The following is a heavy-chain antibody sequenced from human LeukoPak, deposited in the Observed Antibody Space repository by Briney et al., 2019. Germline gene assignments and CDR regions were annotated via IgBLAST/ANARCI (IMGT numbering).Heavy chain of an antibody. D-gene: IGHD2-15*01. V-gene: IGHV3-74*01. Sequence: GGSLRLSCVASGFTFSSYWMHWVRQAPGKGLVWVSRINSDGNSTSYADSVKGRFTISRDNSKNTLYLQMNSLRAEDTAVYYCAKDHGYCSGGSCYTPGYWGQGTLVTVSS. CDR1: GFTFSSYW. CDR2: INSDGNST. CDR3: AKDHGYCSGGSCYTPGY. J-gene: IGHJ4*02.